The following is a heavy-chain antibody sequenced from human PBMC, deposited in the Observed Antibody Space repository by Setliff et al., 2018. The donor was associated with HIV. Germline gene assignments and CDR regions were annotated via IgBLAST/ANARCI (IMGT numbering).Heavy chain of an antibody. CDR2: LRPSGNT. CDR1: DGAFGGGDSY. J-gene: IGHJ6*03. CDR3: ARHGAFYYYYYMDV. Sequence: PSETLSLTCSVSDGAFGGGDSYWGWIRQPPGKGLEWIGSLRPSGNTYYNPSLKSRVTISVDTSKNQFSLNLSSVTAADTAVYYCARHGAFYYYYYMDVWGKGTTVTVSS. V-gene: IGHV4-39*01.